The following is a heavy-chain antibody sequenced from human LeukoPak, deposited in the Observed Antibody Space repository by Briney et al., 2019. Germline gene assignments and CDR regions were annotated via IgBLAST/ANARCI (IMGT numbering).Heavy chain of an antibody. J-gene: IGHJ5*02. V-gene: IGHV5-51*01. CDR3: VRSPACSSGTCYPNWFDP. CDR1: GYSFTNNW. Sequence: GESLKISCKGSGYSFTNNWIGWGRQMPGKGLEWMGITYLGDSNTRYSPSFQGQVTISADKSISSAYLQWSSLKASDTAMYYCVRSPACSSGTCYPNWFDPWGQGTLVTVSS. CDR2: TYLGDSNT. D-gene: IGHD2-15*01.